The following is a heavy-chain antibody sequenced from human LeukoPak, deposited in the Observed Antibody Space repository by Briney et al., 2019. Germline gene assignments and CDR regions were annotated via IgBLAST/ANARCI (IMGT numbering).Heavy chain of an antibody. CDR1: GFTFSSYG. Sequence: PGGSLRLSCAASGFTFSSYGMHWVRQASGKGLEWVAVIWYDGSNKYYADSVKGRFTISRDNSKNTLYLQMNSLRAEDTAVYYCARDPYSRGSGVGYWGQGTLVTVSS. V-gene: IGHV3-33*01. CDR2: IWYDGSNK. D-gene: IGHD6-19*01. CDR3: ARDPYSRGSGVGY. J-gene: IGHJ4*02.